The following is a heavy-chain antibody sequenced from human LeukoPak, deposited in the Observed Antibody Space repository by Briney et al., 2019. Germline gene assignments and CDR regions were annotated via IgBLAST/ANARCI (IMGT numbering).Heavy chain of an antibody. CDR2: IYPGDSDA. CDR3: ARHRPHGDFWSGHYAPSDY. V-gene: IGHV5-51*01. J-gene: IGHJ4*02. CDR1: GYSFTSYW. Sequence: KLGESLKISCKGSGYSFTSYWIGWVRQMPGKGLEWMGLIYPGDSDARYSPSFQGQVTMSVDKSITTAYLQWSSLKASDTAMYYCARHRPHGDFWSGHYAPSDYWGQGTLVTVSS. D-gene: IGHD3-3*01.